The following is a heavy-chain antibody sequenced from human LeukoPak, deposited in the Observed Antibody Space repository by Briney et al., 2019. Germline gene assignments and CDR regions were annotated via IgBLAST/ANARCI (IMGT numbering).Heavy chain of an antibody. CDR3: TPDRSYAMEV. CDR2: INSDGSST. V-gene: IGHV3-74*01. J-gene: IGHJ6*02. Sequence: GGSLRLSCAASGFTFNIRWMHWFRQAPGKGLVWVSRINSDGSSTNYADSVKGRFTISRDNAKNMVYLQMNSLRAEDTAVYYCTPDRSYAMEVWGQGATVAVS. CDR1: GFTFNIRW.